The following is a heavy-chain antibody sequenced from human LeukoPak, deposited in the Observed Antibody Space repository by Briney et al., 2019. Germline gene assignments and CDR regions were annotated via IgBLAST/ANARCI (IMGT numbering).Heavy chain of an antibody. V-gene: IGHV4-34*01. CDR2: INHSGST. J-gene: IGHJ5*02. CDR1: GGSFSGYY. D-gene: IGHD6-19*01. CDR3: ARGHISSGETP. Sequence: PSETLSLTFAVYGGSFSGYYWSWIRQPPGKGLEWIGEINHSGSTNYNPSLKSRVTISVDTSKNQFSLKLSSVTAADTAVYYCARGHISSGETPWGQGTLVTVSS.